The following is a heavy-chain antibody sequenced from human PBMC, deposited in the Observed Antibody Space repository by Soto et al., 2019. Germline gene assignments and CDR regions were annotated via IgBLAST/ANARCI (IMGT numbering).Heavy chain of an antibody. CDR2: IDSYGSST. CDR3: ASPVVPAAMGGPYFSGIDV. V-gene: IGHV3-74*01. J-gene: IGHJ6*02. CDR1: GFTFTRHW. Sequence: EVQLVESGGGLVQPGGSLRLACAASGFTFTRHWMHWVRQAPGKGLVWVSRIDSYGSSTHYADSVQGRFTISRDNDKNTVYLQMNSLGAEDTAVYYCASPVVPAAMGGPYFSGIDVWGQGTTVTVSS. D-gene: IGHD2-2*01.